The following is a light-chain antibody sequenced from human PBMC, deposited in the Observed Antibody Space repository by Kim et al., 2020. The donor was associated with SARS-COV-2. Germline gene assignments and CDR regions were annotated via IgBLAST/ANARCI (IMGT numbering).Light chain of an antibody. CDR3: HQYDSSPRT. J-gene: IGKJ1*01. CDR2: VAS. CDR1: QSVTSNY. V-gene: IGKV3-20*01. Sequence: ETVLTQSPGTLSLSPGERATLSCRASQSVTSNYLAWYQQKVGQAPRLLIYVASSRATGIPDRFSGSGSGTDFTLTISRLEPEDFAVYSCHQYDSSPRTFGQGTKVDIK.